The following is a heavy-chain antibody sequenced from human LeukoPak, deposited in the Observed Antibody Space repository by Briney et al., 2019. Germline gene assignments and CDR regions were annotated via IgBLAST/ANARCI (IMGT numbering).Heavy chain of an antibody. Sequence: ASVKVSCKASGYTFTGYYMHWVRQAPGQGLEWMGWINTNTGNPTYAQGFTGRFVFSLDTSVSTAYLQISSLKAEDTAVYYCAREDDRRPDYWGQGTLVTVSS. CDR1: GYTFTGYY. V-gene: IGHV7-4-1*02. J-gene: IGHJ4*02. CDR3: AREDDRRPDY. D-gene: IGHD3-22*01. CDR2: INTNTGNP.